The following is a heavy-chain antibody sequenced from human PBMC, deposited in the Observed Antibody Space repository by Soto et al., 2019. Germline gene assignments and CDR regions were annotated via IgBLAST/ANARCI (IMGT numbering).Heavy chain of an antibody. J-gene: IGHJ4*02. CDR1: GGSFNRHT. D-gene: IGHD3-22*01. Sequence: QVQLVQSGAEVRKPGSSGRVSCKASGGSFNRHTISWVRQAPGQGLEWMGGIIPIFGTANHAQTFQGRVTIIADESTSTVYMELSSLRSDDTAIYYCARGWGYDSTDYYYAYWGQGTLVIVSS. CDR2: IIPIFGTA. V-gene: IGHV1-69*01. CDR3: ARGWGYDSTDYYYAY.